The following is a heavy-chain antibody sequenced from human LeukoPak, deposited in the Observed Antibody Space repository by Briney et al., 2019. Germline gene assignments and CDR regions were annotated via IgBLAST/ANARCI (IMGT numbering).Heavy chain of an antibody. D-gene: IGHD3-22*01. J-gene: IGHJ6*03. V-gene: IGHV1-69*06. Sequence: APVKVSCKASGGTFSSYAISWVRQAPGQGLEWMGGIIPIFGTANYAQKFQGRVTITADKSTSTAYMELSSLRSEDTAVYYCAREGESRYYYYYMDVWGKGTTVTVSS. CDR2: IIPIFGTA. CDR3: AREGESRYYYYYMDV. CDR1: GGTFSSYA.